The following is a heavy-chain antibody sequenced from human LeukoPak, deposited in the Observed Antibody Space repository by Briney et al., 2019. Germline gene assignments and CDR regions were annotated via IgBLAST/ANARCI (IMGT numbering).Heavy chain of an antibody. D-gene: IGHD1-7*01. J-gene: IGHJ4*02. V-gene: IGHV3-21*01. Sequence: GGSLRLSCAASGFTFSSYSMNWVRQAPGKGLEWVSSISSSSSNIYYADSVKGRFTISRDNAKNSLYLQINSLRAEDTAVYYCARMNYVSSGWGAPFDYWGQGTLVTVSS. CDR3: ARMNYVSSGWGAPFDY. CDR2: ISSSSSNI. CDR1: GFTFSSYS.